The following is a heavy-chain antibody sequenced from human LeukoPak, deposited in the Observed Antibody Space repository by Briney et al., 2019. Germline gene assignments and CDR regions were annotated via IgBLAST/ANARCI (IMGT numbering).Heavy chain of an antibody. Sequence: ASVKVSCKASGGTFSSYAISWVRQAPGQGLEWMGRIIPILGIANYAQKFQGRVTITTDESTSTAYMELSSLRSEDTAVYYCAGGGAEYFQHWGQGTLVTLSS. CDR2: IIPILGIA. J-gene: IGHJ1*01. V-gene: IGHV1-69*04. D-gene: IGHD3-16*01. CDR1: GGTFSSYA. CDR3: AGGGAEYFQH.